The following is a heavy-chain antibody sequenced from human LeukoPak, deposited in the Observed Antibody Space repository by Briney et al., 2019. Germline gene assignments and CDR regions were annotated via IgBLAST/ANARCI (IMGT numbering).Heavy chain of an antibody. CDR1: GGSISSYY. CDR3: ARVRYYYDRSGYYYEYYFDY. D-gene: IGHD3-22*01. Sequence: PSETLSLTCTVSGGSISSYYWSWIRQPPGKGLEWIGSIYYSGSTYYNPSLKGRVTISVDTSKNQFSLKLNSVTAADTAVYYCARVRYYYDRSGYYYEYYFDYWGQGTLVTVSS. J-gene: IGHJ4*02. CDR2: IYYSGST. V-gene: IGHV4-59*12.